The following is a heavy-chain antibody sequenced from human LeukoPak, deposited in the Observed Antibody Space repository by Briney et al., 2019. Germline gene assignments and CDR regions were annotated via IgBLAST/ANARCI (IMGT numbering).Heavy chain of an antibody. V-gene: IGHV5-51*01. Sequence: GESLKISCKGSGYTFTSYWIGWVRQLPGKGLEWMGIIYPGDSDTRNSPSFQGQVTISADKSISTAYLQWSSLKASDTAMYYCARHGKAQYYYMDVWGKGTTVTVSS. CDR2: IYPGDSDT. J-gene: IGHJ6*03. CDR3: ARHGKAQYYYMDV. CDR1: GYTFTSYW.